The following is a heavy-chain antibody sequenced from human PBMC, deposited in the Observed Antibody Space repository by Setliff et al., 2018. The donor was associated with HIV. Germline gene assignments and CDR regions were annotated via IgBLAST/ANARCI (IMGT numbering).Heavy chain of an antibody. D-gene: IGHD3-10*01. V-gene: IGHV1-58*01. J-gene: IGHJ3*02. CDR2: IGVCSGNT. CDR3: AAEVKGILLSGGDAFDI. Sequence: GASVKVSCKASGFTFTSCGVEWVRQARGQRLEWIGWIGVCSGNTNYAQKFQERVTITRDMSTSTAYMELRSLRSEDTAVYYCAAEVKGILLSGGDAFDIWGQGTMVTVSS. CDR1: GFTFTSCG.